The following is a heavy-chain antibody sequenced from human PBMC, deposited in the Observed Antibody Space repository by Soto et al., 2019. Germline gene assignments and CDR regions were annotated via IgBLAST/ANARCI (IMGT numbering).Heavy chain of an antibody. J-gene: IGHJ6*02. D-gene: IGHD3-3*01. Sequence: QVQLQESGPGLVKPSQTLSLTCTVSGGSISSGGYYWSWIRQHPGKGLEWIGYIYYSGSTYYNPSLKSRVTISVDTSKNQFSLKLSSVTAADTAVYYCARDHITNFGVVTTWYGMDVWGQGTTVTVSS. CDR3: ARDHITNFGVVTTWYGMDV. CDR1: GGSISSGGYY. V-gene: IGHV4-31*03. CDR2: IYYSGST.